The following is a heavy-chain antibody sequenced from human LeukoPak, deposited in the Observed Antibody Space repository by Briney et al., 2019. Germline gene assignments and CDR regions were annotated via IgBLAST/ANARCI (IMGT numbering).Heavy chain of an antibody. V-gene: IGHV4-31*03. J-gene: IGHJ5*02. CDR2: SYYSGST. D-gene: IGHD6-13*01. CDR3: ARGQQLVVFDP. CDR1: GGSISSGGYY. Sequence: SQTLSLTCTVSGGSISSGGYYWSWIRQHPGKGLEWIGYSYYSGSTYYNPSLKSRVTISVDTSKNQFSLKLSSVTAADTAVYYCARGQQLVVFDPWGQGTLVTVSS.